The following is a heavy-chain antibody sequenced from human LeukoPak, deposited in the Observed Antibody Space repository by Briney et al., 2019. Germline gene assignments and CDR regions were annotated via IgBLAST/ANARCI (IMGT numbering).Heavy chain of an antibody. CDR3: ARLETGTTVWFDP. CDR2: INPTGGST. J-gene: IGHJ5*02. CDR1: GYTFTSYY. Sequence: ASVKVSCKASGYTFTSYYMHWVRQAPGQGLEWMGLINPTGGSTGYAQKFQGRVTMTRDMSTSTDYMELRSLRSDDTAVYYCARLETGTTVWFDPWGQGTLVTVSS. D-gene: IGHD1-1*01. V-gene: IGHV1-46*01.